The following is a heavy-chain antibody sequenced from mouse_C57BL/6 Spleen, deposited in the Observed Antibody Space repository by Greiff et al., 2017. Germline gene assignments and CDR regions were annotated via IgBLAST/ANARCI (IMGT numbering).Heavy chain of an antibody. CDR2: IYPGSGST. D-gene: IGHD2-4*01. CDR3: ARGGYYDYEAWFAY. V-gene: IGHV1-55*01. Sequence: QVQLQQPGAELVKPGASVKMSCKASGYTFTSYWITWVKQRPGQGLEWIGDIYPGSGSTNYNEKFKSKATLTVDTSSSTAYMQLSSLTSEDSAVYYCARGGYYDYEAWFAYWGQGTLVTVSA. J-gene: IGHJ3*01. CDR1: GYTFTSYW.